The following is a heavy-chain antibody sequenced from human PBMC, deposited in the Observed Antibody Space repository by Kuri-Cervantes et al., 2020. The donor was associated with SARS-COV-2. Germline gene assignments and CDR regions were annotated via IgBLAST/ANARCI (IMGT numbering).Heavy chain of an antibody. CDR1: GFTVSSNY. J-gene: IGHJ4*02. D-gene: IGHD3-3*01. CDR3: ARDPPSSVYDFWSGYYTFSDY. V-gene: IGHV3-53*01. CDR2: IYSGGST. Sequence: GESLKISCAASGFTVSSNYMSWVRQAPGKGLEWVSVIYSGGSTYYADSVKGRFTISRDNAKNSLYLQMNSLRAEDTAVYYCARDPPSSVYDFWSGYYTFSDYWGQGTLVTVSS.